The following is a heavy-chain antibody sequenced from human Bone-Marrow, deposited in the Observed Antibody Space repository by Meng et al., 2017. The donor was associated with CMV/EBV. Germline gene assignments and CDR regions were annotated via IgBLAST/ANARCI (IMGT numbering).Heavy chain of an antibody. V-gene: IGHV5-51*01. J-gene: IGHJ6*02. D-gene: IGHD3-9*01. CDR1: GYNFSSYW. CDR2: IYPGDSDT. Sequence: GGSLRLSCKGSGYNFSSYWIGWVRQMSGKGLEWMGIIYPGDSDTRYSTSFEGQVTISADKSINTAYLQWSSMKASDTAMYYCARHFDYYSMDVWGQGTTVTVSS. CDR3: ARHFDYYSMDV.